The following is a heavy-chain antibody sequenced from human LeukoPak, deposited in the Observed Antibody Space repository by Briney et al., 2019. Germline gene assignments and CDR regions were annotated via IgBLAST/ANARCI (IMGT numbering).Heavy chain of an antibody. Sequence: PGRSLRLSCAASGFTFDDYAMYWVRQAPGKGLEWVSGISWNSGSIGYADSVKGRFTISRDNAKNSLYLQMSSLRAEDTALYYCAKSLSRYCSGGSCYLGFDYWGQGTLVTVSS. CDR3: AKSLSRYCSGGSCYLGFDY. CDR2: ISWNSGSI. V-gene: IGHV3-9*01. CDR1: GFTFDDYA. J-gene: IGHJ4*02. D-gene: IGHD2-15*01.